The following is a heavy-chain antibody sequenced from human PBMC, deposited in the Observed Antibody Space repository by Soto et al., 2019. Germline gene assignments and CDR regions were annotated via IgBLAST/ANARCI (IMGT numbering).Heavy chain of an antibody. V-gene: IGHV4-39*01. CDR1: GGSISSSSSS. CDR3: ARTYVTDVVVVPASKDYMDV. J-gene: IGHJ6*03. CDR2: ISYSGST. D-gene: IGHD2-2*01. Sequence: QLQLQESGPGLVKPSETLSLTCTVSGGSISSSSSSWGWIRQPPGKGLEWLGIISYSGSTYYSPSLQSRVTLSVEASKNLFSLKLSSVTDADTAVYYCARTYVTDVVVVPASKDYMDVWGKGTTVTVSS.